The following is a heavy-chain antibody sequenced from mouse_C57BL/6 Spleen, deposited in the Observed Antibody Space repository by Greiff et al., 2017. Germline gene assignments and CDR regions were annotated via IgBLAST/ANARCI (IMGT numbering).Heavy chain of an antibody. D-gene: IGHD2-5*01. CDR3: ARGPSNYGYFDD. CDR1: GYAFTNYL. Sequence: VQLQQSGAELVRPGTSVKVSCKASGYAFTNYLIEWVKQRPGQGLEWIGVINPGSGGTNYNEKFKGKATLTADKSSSTAYMQLSSLTSEDAAVCFYARGPSNYGYFDDWGQGTTLTVAS. J-gene: IGHJ2*01. V-gene: IGHV1-54*01. CDR2: INPGSGGT.